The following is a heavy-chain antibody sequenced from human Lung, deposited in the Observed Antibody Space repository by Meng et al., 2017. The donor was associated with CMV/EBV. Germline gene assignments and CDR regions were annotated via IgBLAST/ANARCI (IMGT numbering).Heavy chain of an antibody. D-gene: IGHD3-3*01. CDR3: ARVIGQFSGPDFWSGYFDY. Sequence: FTGQYINWVRQAPGQGLEWVGMINPSGGSTSYAPKFQGRVTVTSDTSTSTVYMELSSLRSEDTAVFYCARVIGQFSGPDFWSGYFDYWGQGTLVTVSS. CDR1: FTGQY. CDR2: INPSGGST. V-gene: IGHV1-46*01. J-gene: IGHJ4*02.